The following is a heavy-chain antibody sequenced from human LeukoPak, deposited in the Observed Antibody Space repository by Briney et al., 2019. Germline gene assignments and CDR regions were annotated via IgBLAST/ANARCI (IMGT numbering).Heavy chain of an antibody. CDR3: ARGGREQQLPQIQYYYYYYMDV. J-gene: IGHJ6*03. Sequence: PGGSLRLSCAASGFTFSSYSMNWVRQAPGKGLEWVSSIGSSSSYIYYADSVKGRFTISRDNAKNSLYLQMNSLRAEDTAVYYCARGGREQQLPQIQYYYYYYMDVWGKGTTVTVSS. D-gene: IGHD6-13*01. CDR2: IGSSSSYI. V-gene: IGHV3-21*01. CDR1: GFTFSSYS.